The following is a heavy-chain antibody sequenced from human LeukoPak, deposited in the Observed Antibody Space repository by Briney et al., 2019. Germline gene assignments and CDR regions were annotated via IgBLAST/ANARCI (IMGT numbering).Heavy chain of an antibody. J-gene: IGHJ3*02. CDR1: GGTFSSYA. Sequence: SVKVSCKASGGTFSSYAISWVRQAPGQGLEWMGRIIPILGIANYAQKFQGRVTITADKSTSTAYMELSSLRSEDTAVYYCASRNYDILTGYRAFDIWGQGTMVTVSS. CDR2: IIPILGIA. D-gene: IGHD3-9*01. V-gene: IGHV1-69*04. CDR3: ASRNYDILTGYRAFDI.